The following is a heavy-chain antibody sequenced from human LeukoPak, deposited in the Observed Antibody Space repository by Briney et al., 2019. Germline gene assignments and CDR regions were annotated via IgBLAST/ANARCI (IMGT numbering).Heavy chain of an antibody. CDR3: ARITVTNPTDY. Sequence: YPGGSLRLSCAASGFIFGKYWMSWVRQAPGKGLEWVAVISYDGSNKYYADSVKGRFTISRDNSKNTLYLQMNSLRAEDTAVYYCARITVTNPTDYWGQGTLVTVSS. CDR1: GFIFGKYW. J-gene: IGHJ4*02. D-gene: IGHD4-17*01. V-gene: IGHV3-30*03. CDR2: ISYDGSNK.